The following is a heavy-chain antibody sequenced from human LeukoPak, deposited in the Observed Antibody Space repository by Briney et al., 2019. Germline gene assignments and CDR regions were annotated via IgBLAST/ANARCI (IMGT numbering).Heavy chain of an antibody. V-gene: IGHV1-69*01. CDR2: IIPIFGTA. CDR3: ARESIAVAGTYGRIGFDP. Sequence: SVTVSCKASGGTFSSYAISWVRQAPGQGLEWMGGIIPIFGTANYAQKFQGRVTITADESTSTAYMELSSLRSEDTAVYYCARESIAVAGTYGRIGFDPWGQGTLVTVSS. D-gene: IGHD6-19*01. CDR1: GGTFSSYA. J-gene: IGHJ5*02.